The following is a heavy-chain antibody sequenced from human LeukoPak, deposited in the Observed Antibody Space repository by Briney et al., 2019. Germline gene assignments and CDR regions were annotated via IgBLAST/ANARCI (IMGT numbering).Heavy chain of an antibody. CDR3: AKDLLSGWYYFDY. CDR1: GFTFSNYG. D-gene: IGHD6-19*01. CDR2: ISGSGGST. V-gene: IGHV3-23*01. J-gene: IGHJ4*02. Sequence: GGTLRLSCAASGFTFSNYGMSWVRQAPGKGLEWVSAISGSGGSTSYADFVKGRFTISRDNSRNTLYLQMSGLRAEDTAIYYCAKDLLSGWYYFDYWGQGTLVTVSS.